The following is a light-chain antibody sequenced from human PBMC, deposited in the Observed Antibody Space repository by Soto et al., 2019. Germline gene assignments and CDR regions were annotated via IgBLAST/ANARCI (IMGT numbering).Light chain of an antibody. CDR1: QGIRND. Sequence: AIQMTQSPASLSAFVGDRVTITCRASQGIRNDLGWYQQKPGKAPKLLIYAASNLQSGVPSRFSGSGSGTDFTLTISSLQPEEFATYYCLQDRNYPRTFGQGTKVEIK. J-gene: IGKJ1*01. CDR2: AAS. V-gene: IGKV1-6*01. CDR3: LQDRNYPRT.